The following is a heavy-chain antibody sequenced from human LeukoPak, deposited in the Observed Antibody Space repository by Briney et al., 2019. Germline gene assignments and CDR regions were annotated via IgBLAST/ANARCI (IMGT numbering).Heavy chain of an antibody. J-gene: IGHJ6*03. Sequence: PSETLSLTCTVSGGSISSYYWRWIRQPAGKGLEWIGRIYTSGSTNYNPSLKSRVTMSVDTSKNQFSLKLSSVTAADTAVYYCARDLAIPGDYYYYMDVWGKGTTVTVSS. CDR3: ARDLAIPGDYYYYMDV. D-gene: IGHD2-21*01. CDR1: GGSISSYY. V-gene: IGHV4-4*07. CDR2: IYTSGST.